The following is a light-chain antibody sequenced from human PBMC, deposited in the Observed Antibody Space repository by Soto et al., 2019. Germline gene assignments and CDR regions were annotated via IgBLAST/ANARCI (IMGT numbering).Light chain of an antibody. CDR2: GAS. CDR1: QSVSGK. CDR3: QQYGTAPIT. Sequence: EVVLTQSPGTLSLSPGERGTLSCRASQSVSGKLAWYQHKPGQAPRLLISGASSRATGIPDRFSGSGSGTDYTLTTSRLETEDFALYFCQQYGTAPITFGQGTRLEIK. J-gene: IGKJ5*01. V-gene: IGKV3-20*01.